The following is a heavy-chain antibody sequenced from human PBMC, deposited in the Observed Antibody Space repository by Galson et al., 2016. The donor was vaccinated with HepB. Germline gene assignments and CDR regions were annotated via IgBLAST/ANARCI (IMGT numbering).Heavy chain of an antibody. Sequence: LTCTVSGGSMSSGRYSWTWIRQSAGKGLEWIGRFQTAWSTNYNPSLNRRVTMSVDTSKNQFSLKLTSVTDADTAVYYCARGRGYTYGYGRYFDYWDQGTLVTVSS. CDR3: ARGRGYTYGYGRYFDY. J-gene: IGHJ4*02. D-gene: IGHD5-18*01. CDR2: FQTAWST. V-gene: IGHV4-61*02. CDR1: GGSMSSGRYS.